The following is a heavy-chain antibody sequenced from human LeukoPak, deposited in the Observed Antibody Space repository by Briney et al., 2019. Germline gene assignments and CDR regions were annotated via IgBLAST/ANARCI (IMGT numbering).Heavy chain of an antibody. CDR3: TRVQTMIVVEGGRLDY. CDR2: IRSKAYGGTT. Sequence: GGSLRLSCTASGFTFGDYAMSWFRQAPGKGLEWVGFIRSKAYGGTTEYAASVKGRFTISRDDSKSIAYLQMNSLKTEDTAVYYCTRVQTMIVVEGGRLDYWGQGTLVTVSS. D-gene: IGHD3-22*01. V-gene: IGHV3-49*03. J-gene: IGHJ4*02. CDR1: GFTFGDYA.